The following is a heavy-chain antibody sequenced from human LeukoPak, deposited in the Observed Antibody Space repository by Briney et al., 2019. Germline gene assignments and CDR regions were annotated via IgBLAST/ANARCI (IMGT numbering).Heavy chain of an antibody. V-gene: IGHV4-30-4*01. CDR1: GGSISSYY. CDR3: ARGSYYYDSSGYYHWFDP. CDR2: IYYSGST. D-gene: IGHD3-22*01. J-gene: IGHJ5*02. Sequence: SETLSLTCTVSGGSISSYYWSWIRQPPGKGLEWIGYIYYSGSTYYNPSLKSRVTISVDTSKNQFSLKLSSVTAADTAVYYCARGSYYYDSSGYYHWFDPWGQGTLVTVSS.